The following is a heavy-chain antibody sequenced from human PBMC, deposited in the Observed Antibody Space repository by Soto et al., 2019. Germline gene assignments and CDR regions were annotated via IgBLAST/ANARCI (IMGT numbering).Heavy chain of an antibody. CDR2: ISGSGGST. V-gene: IGHV3-23*01. CDR1: GFTFSDYA. J-gene: IGHJ4*02. CDR3: AKYYYDSSGYYRPPLYYFDY. D-gene: IGHD3-22*01. Sequence: GGSLRLSCAASGFTFSDYAMAWVRQAPGKGLDWVSAISGSGGSTYYADSVKGRFTISRDNSKNTLYLQMNSLRAEDTAVYYCAKYYYDSSGYYRPPLYYFDYWGQGTLVTVSS.